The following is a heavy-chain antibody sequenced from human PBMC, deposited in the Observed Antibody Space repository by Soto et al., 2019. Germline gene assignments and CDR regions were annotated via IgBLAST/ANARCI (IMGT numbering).Heavy chain of an antibody. CDR2: IIPIFGTA. CDR1: GCTFSSYA. V-gene: IGHV1-69*13. Sequence: GASVKVSCKASGCTFSSYAISWVRQAPGQGLEWMGGIIPIFGTANYAQKFQGRVTITADESTSTAYMELSSLRSEDTAVYYCGKSNPQQPGMATIDPWGQGTLVTVSS. CDR3: GKSNPQQPGMATIDP. J-gene: IGHJ5*02. D-gene: IGHD5-12*01.